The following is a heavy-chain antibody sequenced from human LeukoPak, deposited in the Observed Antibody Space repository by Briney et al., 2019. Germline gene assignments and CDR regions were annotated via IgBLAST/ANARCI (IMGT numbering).Heavy chain of an antibody. Sequence: GGSLRLSCAASGFTFSSYGMNWVRQAPGKGLEWVSGISGDAGRTYYADSVKGRFTIYRDNSKNTLYLQMNSLRAEDTAVYYCARTVYYGSGRLYYFDYWGQGTLVTVSS. CDR1: GFTFSSYG. D-gene: IGHD3-10*01. J-gene: IGHJ4*02. CDR2: ISGDAGRT. CDR3: ARTVYYGSGRLYYFDY. V-gene: IGHV3-23*01.